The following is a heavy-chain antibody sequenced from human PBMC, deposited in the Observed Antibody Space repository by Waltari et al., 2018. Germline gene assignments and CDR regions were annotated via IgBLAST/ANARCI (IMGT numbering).Heavy chain of an antibody. CDR3: TRTRYCSTTSCQVDWFDP. CDR1: GFTFSSYW. CDR2: INGDGGST. J-gene: IGHJ5*02. Sequence: EVQLVESGGGLVQPGGSLRLSCAASGFTFSSYWMHWFRQAPGKGLVWVSRINGDGGSTSYADSVKGRFTISRDNANNTLYLQMNSLRAEDTAVYYCTRTRYCSTTSCQVDWFDPWGQGTLVTVSS. D-gene: IGHD2-2*01. V-gene: IGHV3-74*01.